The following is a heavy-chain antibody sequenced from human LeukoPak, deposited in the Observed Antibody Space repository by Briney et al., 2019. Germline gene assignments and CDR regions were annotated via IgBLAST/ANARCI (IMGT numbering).Heavy chain of an antibody. Sequence: ASVKVSCKASGYTFTTFGFTWVRQAPGQGLEWLGWISTYNSNINYAQNFQGRLTLTTDTSTNTAYMELSSLRFDDTAIYYCARGRLPADAFDVWGQGTLVTVSS. J-gene: IGHJ3*01. CDR1: GYTFTTFG. D-gene: IGHD2-2*01. CDR2: ISTYNSNI. V-gene: IGHV1-18*01. CDR3: ARGRLPADAFDV.